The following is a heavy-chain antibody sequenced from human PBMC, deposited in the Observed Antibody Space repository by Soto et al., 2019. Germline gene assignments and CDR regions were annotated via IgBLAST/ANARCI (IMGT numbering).Heavy chain of an antibody. V-gene: IGHV3-30*02. J-gene: IGHJ3*02. Sequence: HPGGSLRLSCAASGFTFSTYGMHGVRQAPGKGLEGVAVMGNDGITTFYADSVKGRFTISRDNSKNTLFLQMNSLRADDTAVYYCAKEFQWELHAFDIWGQGTMVTVSS. D-gene: IGHD1-26*01. CDR1: GFTFSTYG. CDR2: MGNDGITT. CDR3: AKEFQWELHAFDI.